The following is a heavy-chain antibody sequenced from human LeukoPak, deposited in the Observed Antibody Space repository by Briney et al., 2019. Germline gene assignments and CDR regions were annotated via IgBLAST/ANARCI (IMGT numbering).Heavy chain of an antibody. CDR3: AREWGYGDPFGFFDY. CDR2: ISSTSNYI. Sequence: GGSLRLSCLGSGFTFSGYSMSWVRQAPGKGLEWVSSISSTSNYIIYADSVKGRFTISRDNAKNSLYLQMNSLRAEDTAVYYCAREWGYGDPFGFFDYWGQGTLVTVSS. CDR1: GFTFSGYS. J-gene: IGHJ4*02. V-gene: IGHV3-21*01. D-gene: IGHD4-17*01.